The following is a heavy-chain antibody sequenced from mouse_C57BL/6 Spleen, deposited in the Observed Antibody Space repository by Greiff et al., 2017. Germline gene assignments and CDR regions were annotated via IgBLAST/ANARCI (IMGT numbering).Heavy chain of an antibody. D-gene: IGHD1-1*01. CDR3: ASRGYGSSYDWYFDV. CDR2: ISYDGSN. Sequence: EVQLQESGPGLVKPSQYLSLTCSVTGYSITSGYYWNWIRQFPGNKLEWMGYISYDGSNKYNPSLKNRISITRGTSKNQFFLKLKSVTTEDTATYYCASRGYGSSYDWYFDVWGTGTTVTVSS. V-gene: IGHV3-6*01. J-gene: IGHJ1*03. CDR1: GYSITSGYY.